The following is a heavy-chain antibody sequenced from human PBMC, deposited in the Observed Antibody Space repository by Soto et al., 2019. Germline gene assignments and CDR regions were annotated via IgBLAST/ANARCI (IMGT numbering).Heavy chain of an antibody. V-gene: IGHV4-30-4*01. Sequence: PSETLSLTCTVSGGSISSGDYYWSWIRQPPGKGLEWIGYIYYSGSTYYNPSLKSRVTISVDTSKNQFSLKLSSVAAADTAVYYCARSYDFWSALRGSWFDPWGQGTLVTVSS. D-gene: IGHD3-3*01. CDR2: IYYSGST. J-gene: IGHJ5*02. CDR1: GGSISSGDYY. CDR3: ARSYDFWSALRGSWFDP.